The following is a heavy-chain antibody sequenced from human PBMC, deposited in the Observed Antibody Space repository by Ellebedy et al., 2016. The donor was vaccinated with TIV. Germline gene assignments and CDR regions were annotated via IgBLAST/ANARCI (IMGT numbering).Heavy chain of an antibody. J-gene: IGHJ6*02. CDR3: VNMPNSYLRGMDV. D-gene: IGHD1-7*01. Sequence: PGGSLRLSCAGSGFTFSFYWMSWVRQAPGKGPEWVAKINKDGSEKFYVDSVKGRFTISRANAKNSLYLEMDSLGSEDTARYYCVNMPNSYLRGMDVWGQGTTVAVSS. CDR1: GFTFSFYW. CDR2: INKDGSEK. V-gene: IGHV3-7*03.